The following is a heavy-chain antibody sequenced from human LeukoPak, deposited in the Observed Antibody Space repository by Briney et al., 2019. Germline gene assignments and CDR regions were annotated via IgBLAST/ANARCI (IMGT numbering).Heavy chain of an antibody. CDR2: IASSGSTI. J-gene: IGHJ4*02. Sequence: HAGGSLRLSCAASGFTFSNYEMHWVRQAPGKGLEWVSYIASSGSTIYYADSVKGRFTISRDNAKNSLYLQMNSLRAEDTAVYYCVRDYGGSSPFDYWGQGTLVTVSS. CDR1: GFTFSNYE. V-gene: IGHV3-48*03. CDR3: VRDYGGSSPFDY. D-gene: IGHD4-23*01.